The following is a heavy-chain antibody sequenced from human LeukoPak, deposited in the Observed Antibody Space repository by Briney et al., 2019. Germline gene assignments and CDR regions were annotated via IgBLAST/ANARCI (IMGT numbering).Heavy chain of an antibody. J-gene: IGHJ3*02. CDR2: ISWNSGSI. CDR3: TVGFRGVYNDDAFDI. V-gene: IGHV3-9*01. Sequence: PGGSLRLSCAASGFTFSSYGMHWVRQAPGKGLEWVSGISWNSGSIGYADSVKGRFTISRDNAKNSLYLQMNSLRAEDTALYYCTVGFRGVYNDDAFDIWGQGTMVTVSS. CDR1: GFTFSSYG. D-gene: IGHD3-10*01.